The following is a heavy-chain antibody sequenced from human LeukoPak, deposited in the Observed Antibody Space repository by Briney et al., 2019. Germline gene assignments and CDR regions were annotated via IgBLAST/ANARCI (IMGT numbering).Heavy chain of an antibody. CDR2: IIPIFGTA. CDR1: GGTFSSYA. J-gene: IGHJ4*02. V-gene: IGHV1-69*13. CDR3: ARSYGGHDYFDY. Sequence: GASVKVSCKASGGTFSSYAISWVRQAPGQGLEWMGGIIPIFGTANYAQKFQGRVTITADESTSTAYMELSSLRSEDTAVYYCARSYGGHDYFDYWGQGTLVTVSS. D-gene: IGHD5-12*01.